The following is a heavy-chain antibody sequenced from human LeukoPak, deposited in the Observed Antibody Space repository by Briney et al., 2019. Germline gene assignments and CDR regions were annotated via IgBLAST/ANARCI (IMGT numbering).Heavy chain of an antibody. D-gene: IGHD3-10*01. Sequence: PGGSLRLSCAASGFTFSSYWMHWVRQAPGKGLVWVSRINSDGSSTSYADSVKGRFTISRDNAKNTLYLQMNSLRAEDTAVYYCARLSPSIDYYGSGSYYSLPYYDYYGMDVWGQGTTVTVSS. CDR1: GFTFSSYW. CDR3: ARLSPSIDYYGSGSYYSLPYYDYYGMDV. CDR2: INSDGSST. J-gene: IGHJ6*02. V-gene: IGHV3-74*01.